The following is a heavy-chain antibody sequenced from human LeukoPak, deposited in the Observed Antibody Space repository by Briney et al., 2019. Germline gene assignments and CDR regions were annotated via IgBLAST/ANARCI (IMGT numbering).Heavy chain of an antibody. V-gene: IGHV5-51*01. Sequence: GESLKIPCKGSGYSFANYWIGWVRQMPGKGLEWMGIIYPSDSNTRYNPSFQGQVTISADKSISTAYLQWSSLKASDTAMYYCALNPRGYCSGGSCYIGYWGQGTLVTVSS. CDR1: GYSFANYW. CDR3: ALNPRGYCSGGSCYIGY. J-gene: IGHJ4*02. D-gene: IGHD2-15*01. CDR2: IYPSDSNT.